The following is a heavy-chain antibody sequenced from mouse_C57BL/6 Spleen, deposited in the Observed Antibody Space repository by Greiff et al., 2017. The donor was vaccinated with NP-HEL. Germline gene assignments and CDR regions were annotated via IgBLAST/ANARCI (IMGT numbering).Heavy chain of an antibody. J-gene: IGHJ1*03. CDR1: GFTFSDYY. Sequence: VQLKESEGGLVQPGSSMKLSCTASGFTFSDYYMAWVRQVPEKGLEWVANINYDGSSTYYLDSLKSRFIISRDNAKNILYLQMSSLKSEDTATYYCARHGPHWYFDVWGTGTTVTVSS. V-gene: IGHV5-16*01. CDR3: ARHGPHWYFDV. CDR2: INYDGSST.